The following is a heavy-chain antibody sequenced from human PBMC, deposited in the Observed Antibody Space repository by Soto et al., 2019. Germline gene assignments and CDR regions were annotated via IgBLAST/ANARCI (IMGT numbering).Heavy chain of an antibody. J-gene: IGHJ4*02. CDR3: ARHDWAKPFDY. D-gene: IGHD3-9*01. CDR2: IYYSGST. V-gene: IGHV4-39*01. CDR1: GGSISSSSYY. Sequence: QLQLQESGPGLVKPSETLSLTCTVSGGSISSSSYYWGWIRQPPGKGLEWIGSIYYSGSTYYNPSLQSRAPIPADTSKNQFSLKLSAVTASDTAVYYCARHDWAKPFDYWGQGTLVTVSS.